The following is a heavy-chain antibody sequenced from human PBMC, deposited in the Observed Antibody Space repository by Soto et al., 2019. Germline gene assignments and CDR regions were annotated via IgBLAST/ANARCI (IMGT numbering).Heavy chain of an antibody. CDR1: GVSISDHY. D-gene: IGHD2-21*01. Sequence: SETLSLTCTVSGVSISDHYYMWIRQPPGGGLEYIAYIYNGGSTNYSPSLRGRATISVDKSNNQFSLRLRSVTAADTAVYYCATLPPRIVVALLPIPTWGQGILVTVSS. J-gene: IGHJ5*02. CDR3: ATLPPRIVVALLPIPT. V-gene: IGHV4-59*11. CDR2: IYNGGST.